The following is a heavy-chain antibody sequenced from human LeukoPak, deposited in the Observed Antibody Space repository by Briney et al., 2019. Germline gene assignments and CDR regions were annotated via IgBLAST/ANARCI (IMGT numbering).Heavy chain of an antibody. Sequence: PGGSLRLSCAASGLTFSGSVMSWVRQAPGKGLEWVSAISGSGSSTYYADSVKGRFTISRDNSRNTLYLQMNSLRAEDTAVYHCAKPHYGSGYNSWGQGTLVTVSS. V-gene: IGHV3-23*01. J-gene: IGHJ4*02. CDR3: AKPHYGSGYNS. D-gene: IGHD3-3*02. CDR2: ISGSGSST. CDR1: GLTFSGSV.